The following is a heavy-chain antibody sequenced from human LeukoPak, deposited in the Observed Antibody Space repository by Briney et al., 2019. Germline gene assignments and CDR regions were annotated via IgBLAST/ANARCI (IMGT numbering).Heavy chain of an antibody. Sequence: SETLSLTCTVSGGSISSSSYYWGWIRQPPGKGLEWIGSIYYSGSTYYNPSLKSRVTISVDPSKNQFSLKLSSVTAADTAVYYCARTYYYDSSGPYYWGQGTLVTVSS. CDR1: GGSISSSSYY. V-gene: IGHV4-39*07. J-gene: IGHJ4*02. CDR2: IYYSGST. D-gene: IGHD3-22*01. CDR3: ARTYYYDSSGPYY.